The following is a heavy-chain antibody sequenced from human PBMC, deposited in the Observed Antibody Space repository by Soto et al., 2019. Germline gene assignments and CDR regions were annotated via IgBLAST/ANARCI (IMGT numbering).Heavy chain of an antibody. CDR2: ISAYNGNT. V-gene: IGHV1-18*01. D-gene: IGHD6-13*01. Sequence: QVQLVQSGAEVKKPGASVKVSCKASGYTFTSYGISWVRQAPGQGLEWMGWISAYNGNTNYAQKLQGRVTMTTDTYTSTADMELRSRRSDDTAVYYCARDPRQVGIAAAPPGEYYYGMDVWGQGTTVTVSS. CDR1: GYTFTSYG. CDR3: ARDPRQVGIAAAPPGEYYYGMDV. J-gene: IGHJ6*02.